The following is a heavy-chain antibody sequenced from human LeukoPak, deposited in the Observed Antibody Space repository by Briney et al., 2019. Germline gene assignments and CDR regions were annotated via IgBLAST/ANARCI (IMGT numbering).Heavy chain of an antibody. CDR3: AKATYYYDSSTRTRFDY. Sequence: GGSLRLSCAASGFTFDDYAMHWVRQAPGKGLEWVSGISWNSGSIGYADSVKGRFTISRDNAKNSLYLQMNSLRAEDTAVYYCAKATYYYDSSTRTRFDYWGQGTLVTVSS. J-gene: IGHJ4*02. D-gene: IGHD3-22*01. CDR1: GFTFDDYA. CDR2: ISWNSGSI. V-gene: IGHV3-9*01.